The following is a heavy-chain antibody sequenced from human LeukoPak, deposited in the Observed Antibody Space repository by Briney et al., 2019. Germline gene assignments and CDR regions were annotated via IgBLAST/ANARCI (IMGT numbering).Heavy chain of an antibody. D-gene: IGHD6-19*01. Sequence: GGSLRLSCAASGFTFSSYAMSGVRPAPGKGLEWVSAISGSGGSTYYTDYVKGRFTISRDNSKNTLYLQMNSLRAEDTAVYYCAKDLIAVAGHFDYWGQGTLVTVSS. CDR1: GFTFSSYA. CDR3: AKDLIAVAGHFDY. J-gene: IGHJ4*02. CDR2: ISGSGGST. V-gene: IGHV3-23*01.